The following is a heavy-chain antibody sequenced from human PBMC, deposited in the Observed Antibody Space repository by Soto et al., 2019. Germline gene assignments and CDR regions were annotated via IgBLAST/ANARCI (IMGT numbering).Heavy chain of an antibody. CDR2: IYPGDADT. CDR3: ARIPRNPTTVTTHFDY. V-gene: IGHV5-51*01. CDR1: GYSFTSYW. Sequence: PRESLKISCKGSGYSFTSYWIGWVRQMPGKGLEWMGIIYPGDADTRYSPSFQGQVTISADKSISTAYLQWSSLKASDTAMYYCARIPRNPTTVTTHFDYWGKGTLVNV. D-gene: IGHD4-17*01. J-gene: IGHJ4*02.